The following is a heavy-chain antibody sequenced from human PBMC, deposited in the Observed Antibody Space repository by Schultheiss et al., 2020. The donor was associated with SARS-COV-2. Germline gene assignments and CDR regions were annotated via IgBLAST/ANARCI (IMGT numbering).Heavy chain of an antibody. D-gene: IGHD3-10*01. CDR3: ARDLHLSRGSFDY. V-gene: IGHV4-59*12. CDR1: GGSISSYY. CDR2: IYHSGST. J-gene: IGHJ4*02. Sequence: GSLRLSCTVSGGSISSYYWSWIRQPPGKGLEWIGEIYHSGSTNYNPSLKSRVTISVDKSKNQFSLKLSSVTAADTAVYYCARDLHLSRGSFDYWGQGTLVTVSS.